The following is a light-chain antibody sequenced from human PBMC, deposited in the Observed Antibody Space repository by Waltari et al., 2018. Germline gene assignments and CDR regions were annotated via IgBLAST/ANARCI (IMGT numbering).Light chain of an antibody. CDR2: YDS. CDR1: NIERKS. CDR3: QVWDANTDPGV. Sequence: SYVLTQPPSVSVAPGETARLTCRGNNIERKSVHWYRQRPGQAPVLVISYDSDRPSGIPDRLSGSNSGNTATLTISRVEAGDEADYYCQVWDANTDPGVFGTGTEVTVL. V-gene: IGLV3-21*01. J-gene: IGLJ1*01.